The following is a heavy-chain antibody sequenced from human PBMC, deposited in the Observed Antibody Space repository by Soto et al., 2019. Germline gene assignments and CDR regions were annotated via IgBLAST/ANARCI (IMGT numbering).Heavy chain of an antibody. J-gene: IGHJ6*02. CDR1: GFSLANYP. V-gene: IGHV3-48*03. CDR2: ISHSGSTT. Sequence: GGSLRLSCVASGFSLANYPMNWVRQTPGKGLEWISYISHSGSTTDYADSVKGRFTISRDNVNNSLFLQMNSLRADDTAVYYCARDFGMDVWGHGITVTVSS. CDR3: ARDFGMDV.